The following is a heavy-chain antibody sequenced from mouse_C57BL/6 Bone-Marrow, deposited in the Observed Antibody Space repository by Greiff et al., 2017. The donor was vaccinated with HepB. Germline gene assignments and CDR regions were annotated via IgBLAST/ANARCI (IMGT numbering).Heavy chain of an antibody. V-gene: IGHV1-81*01. CDR2: IYPRSGNT. CDR1: GYTFTSYG. CDR3: ARRGNYYARAWFAY. D-gene: IGHD1-1*01. Sequence: QVQLKQSGAELARPGASVKLSCKASGYTFTSYGISWVKQRTGQGLEWIGEIYPRSGNTYYNEKFKGKATLTADKSSSTAYMELRSLTSEDSAVYFCARRGNYYARAWFAYWGQGTLVTVSA. J-gene: IGHJ3*01.